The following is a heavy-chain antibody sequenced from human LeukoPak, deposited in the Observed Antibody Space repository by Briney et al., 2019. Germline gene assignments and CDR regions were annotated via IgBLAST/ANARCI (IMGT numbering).Heavy chain of an antibody. CDR2: ISSSSSYI. V-gene: IGHV3-21*01. Sequence: PGGSLRLSCAASGFTFSSYSMNWVRQAPGKGLEWVSSISSSSSYIYYADSEKGRFTISRDNAENSLYLQMNSLRAEDTAVYYCARGIRIVVVPAAIGSLDYWGQGTLVTVSS. CDR3: ARGIRIVVVPAAIGSLDY. J-gene: IGHJ4*02. CDR1: GFTFSSYS. D-gene: IGHD2-2*01.